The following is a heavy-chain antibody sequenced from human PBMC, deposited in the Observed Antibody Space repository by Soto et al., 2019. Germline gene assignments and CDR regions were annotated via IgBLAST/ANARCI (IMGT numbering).Heavy chain of an antibody. CDR2: INPNSGGT. J-gene: IGHJ4*02. D-gene: IGHD3-22*01. CDR3: ARDYYDSSGYYAFDY. CDR1: GYTFTGYY. V-gene: IGHV1-2*02. Sequence: ASVKVSCKASGYTFTGYYMHWVRQAPGRGLEWMGWINPNSGGTNYAQKFQGRVTMTRDTSISTAYMELSRLRSDDTAVYYCARDYYDSSGYYAFDYWGQGTLVTVSS.